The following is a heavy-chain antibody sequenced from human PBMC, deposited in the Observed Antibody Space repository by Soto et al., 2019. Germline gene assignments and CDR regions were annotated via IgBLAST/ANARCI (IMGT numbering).Heavy chain of an antibody. CDR2: IKSKTDGGTT. CDR3: TTGQAGRGSSSRRDVGY. V-gene: IGHV3-15*07. D-gene: IGHD6-13*01. CDR1: GFTFSNAW. Sequence: GGSLRLSCAASGFTFSNAWMNWVRQAPGKGLEWVGRIKSKTDGGTTDYAAPVKGRFTISRDDSKNTLYLQMNSLKTEDTAVYYCTTGQAGRGSSSRRDVGYWGQGTLVTVSS. J-gene: IGHJ4*02.